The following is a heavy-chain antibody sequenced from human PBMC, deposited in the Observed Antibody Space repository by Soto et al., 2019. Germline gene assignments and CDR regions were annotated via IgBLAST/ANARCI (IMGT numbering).Heavy chain of an antibody. J-gene: IGHJ5*02. CDR1: GGTFSSYA. CDR3: AREHVAGTWWFDP. V-gene: IGHV1-69*13. CDR2: IIPIFGTA. Sequence: GASVKVSCKASGGTFSSYAISWVRQAPGQGLEWMGGIIPIFGTANYAQKFQGRVTITADESTSTAYMELSSLRSEDTAVYYCAREHVAGTWWFDPWGQGTLVTVSS. D-gene: IGHD6-19*01.